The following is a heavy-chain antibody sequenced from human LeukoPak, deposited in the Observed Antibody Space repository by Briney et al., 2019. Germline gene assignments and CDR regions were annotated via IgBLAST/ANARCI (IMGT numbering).Heavy chain of an antibody. CDR3: ARDRLRVVPAASGYYYYGMDV. J-gene: IGHJ6*02. Sequence: SETLSLTCAVYVGSFSGYYWSWIRQPPGKGLEWVGEINHSGSTNYNPSLKSRVTISVDTSKNQFSLKLSSVTAADTAVYYCARDRLRVVPAASGYYYYGMDVWGQGTTVTVSS. CDR2: INHSGST. D-gene: IGHD2-2*01. CDR1: VGSFSGYY. V-gene: IGHV4-34*01.